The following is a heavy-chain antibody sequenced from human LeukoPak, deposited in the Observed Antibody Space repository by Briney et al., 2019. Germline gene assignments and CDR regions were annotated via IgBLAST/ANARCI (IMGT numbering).Heavy chain of an antibody. CDR2: IKQDGSEK. J-gene: IGHJ4*02. CDR3: ASAPRNGYGLGGYYFDY. D-gene: IGHD5-12*01. V-gene: IGHV3-7*01. Sequence: GGSLRLSCAASGFTVSSNYMSWVRQAPGKGLEWVANIKQDGSEKYYVDSVKGRFTISRDNAKNSLYLQMNSLRAEDTAVYYCASAPRNGYGLGGYYFDYWGQGTLVTVSS. CDR1: GFTVSSNY.